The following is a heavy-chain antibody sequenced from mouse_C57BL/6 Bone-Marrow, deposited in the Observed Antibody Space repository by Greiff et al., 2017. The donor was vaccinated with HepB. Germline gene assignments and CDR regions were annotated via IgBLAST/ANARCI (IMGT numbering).Heavy chain of an antibody. Sequence: EVQVVESGGDLVKPGGSLKLSCAASGFTFSSYGMSWVRQTPDKRLEWVATISSGGSYTYYPDSVKGRFTISRDNAKNTLYLQMSSLKSEDTAMYYCARQGPLFDYWGQGTTLTVSS. CDR3: ARQGPLFDY. CDR2: ISSGGSYT. V-gene: IGHV5-6*01. CDR1: GFTFSSYG. J-gene: IGHJ2*01.